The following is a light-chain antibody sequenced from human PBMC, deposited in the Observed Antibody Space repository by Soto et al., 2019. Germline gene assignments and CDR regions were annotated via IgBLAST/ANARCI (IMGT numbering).Light chain of an antibody. CDR1: QSVSRY. Sequence: DIQMTQPPSSLSASLGDRVTITLRASQSVSRYLTWYQQKPGQAPKLLIYAASSMARGVPVRFSGSGSGTDFTLTISSLEPEDFATYYCQQGYSTPLTFGQGTRLEIK. V-gene: IGKV1-39*01. CDR3: QQGYSTPLT. J-gene: IGKJ5*01. CDR2: AAS.